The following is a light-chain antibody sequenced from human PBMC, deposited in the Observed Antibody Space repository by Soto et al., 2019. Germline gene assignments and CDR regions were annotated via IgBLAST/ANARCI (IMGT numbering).Light chain of an antibody. Sequence: DIQMTQSPSTLSASVGDRVTITCRASQSIGTWLAWYQQKPGEAPNLLIYDASSLQSGVPSRFSGSGSGTEFTLTISSLQPDDFATYYCQQYNSYSKTFGQGTKVDI. CDR2: DAS. CDR1: QSIGTW. V-gene: IGKV1-5*01. CDR3: QQYNSYSKT. J-gene: IGKJ1*01.